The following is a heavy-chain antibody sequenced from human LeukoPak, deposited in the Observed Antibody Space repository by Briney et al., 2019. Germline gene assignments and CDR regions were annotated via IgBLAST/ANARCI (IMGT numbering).Heavy chain of an antibody. Sequence: GGSLRLSCAASGFTFSSYGMHWVRQAPGKGLEWVAVIWYDGSNKYYADSVKGRFTSSRDNSKNTLYLQMNSLRAEDTAVYYCARDRGGSYFDYWGQGTLVTVSS. J-gene: IGHJ4*02. V-gene: IGHV3-33*01. CDR1: GFTFSSYG. CDR2: IWYDGSNK. D-gene: IGHD1-26*01. CDR3: ARDRGGSYFDY.